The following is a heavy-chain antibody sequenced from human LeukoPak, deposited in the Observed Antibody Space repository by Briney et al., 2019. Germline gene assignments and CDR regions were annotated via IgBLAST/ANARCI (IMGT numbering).Heavy chain of an antibody. V-gene: IGHV3-21*01. D-gene: IGHD1-26*01. CDR2: ISSGSLYI. CDR1: GFTFSSYE. Sequence: GGSLRLSCAASGFTFSSYEMNWVRQAPGKGLEWVSSISSGSLYIYYADSLKGRFTLSRDNAKNSLYLQMNSLRAEDTAIYYCARGRGAYYFGYWGQGTLVTVSS. J-gene: IGHJ4*02. CDR3: ARGRGAYYFGY.